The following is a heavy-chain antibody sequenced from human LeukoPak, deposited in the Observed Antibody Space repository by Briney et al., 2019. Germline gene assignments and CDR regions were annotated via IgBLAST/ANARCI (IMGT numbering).Heavy chain of an antibody. CDR3: AKDYGSGSYYKAPHYMDV. D-gene: IGHD3-10*01. Sequence: GGSLRLSCAASGFTFSSYSMNWVRQAPGKGLEWVSSISSSSSYIYYADSVKGRFTISRDNAKNSLYLQMNSLRAEDTAVYYCAKDYGSGSYYKAPHYMDVWGKGTTVTISS. CDR1: GFTFSSYS. J-gene: IGHJ6*03. V-gene: IGHV3-21*01. CDR2: ISSSSSYI.